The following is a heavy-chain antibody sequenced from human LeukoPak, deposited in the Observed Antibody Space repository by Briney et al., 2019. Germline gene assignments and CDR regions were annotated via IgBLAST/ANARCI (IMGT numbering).Heavy chain of an antibody. D-gene: IGHD6-19*01. CDR1: GFTFSGSG. J-gene: IGHJ4*02. CDR2: IQYDGSDK. V-gene: IGHV3-30*02. CDR3: AKDLRRLDY. Sequence: GGSLRLSCAASGFTFSGSGMHWVRQAPGKGLEWVATIQYDGSDKYYADSVKGRFIISRDNSKNTLYFQMNSLRGDDTAVYFCAKDLRRLDYWGQGALVIVSS.